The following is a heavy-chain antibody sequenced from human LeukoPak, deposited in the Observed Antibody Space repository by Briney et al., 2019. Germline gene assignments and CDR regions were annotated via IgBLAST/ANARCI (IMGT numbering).Heavy chain of an antibody. CDR2: ISTSSRTI. V-gene: IGHV3-48*01. J-gene: IGHJ6*03. Sequence: PGGSLRLSCAGSGFTFSSYDMNWVRQAPGKGLEWLAYISTSSRTIYYADSVKGRFTISRDNAKNSLYLQMNTLRAEDTAVYYCARDLRTQKLDYYYYYYMDVWGKGTTVTISS. CDR3: ARDLRTQKLDYYYYYYMDV. CDR1: GFTFSSYD. D-gene: IGHD1-1*01.